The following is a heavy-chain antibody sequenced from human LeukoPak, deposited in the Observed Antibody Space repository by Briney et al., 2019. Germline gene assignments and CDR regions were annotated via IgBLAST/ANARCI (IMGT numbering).Heavy chain of an antibody. D-gene: IGHD2-2*01. V-gene: IGHV4-59*01. CDR1: GGSIRSYY. CDR3: AGVVEVPAATGLWFDP. Sequence: SETLSLTCTVSGGSIRSYYWSWIRQPPGKGLEWIGYIYYSGSTNHNPSLKSRVTISEDTSKNQFSLKLSSVTAADTAVYYCAGVVEVPAATGLWFDPWGQGTLVTVFS. CDR2: IYYSGST. J-gene: IGHJ5*02.